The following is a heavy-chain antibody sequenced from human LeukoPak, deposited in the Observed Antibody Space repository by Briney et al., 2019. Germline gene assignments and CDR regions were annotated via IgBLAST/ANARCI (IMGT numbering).Heavy chain of an antibody. D-gene: IGHD3-10*01. CDR1: GFTFSSHT. CDR3: AREMNCIWLGELNDS. Sequence: GGSLTLSCAASGFTFSSHTMNWVRQAPGQGLEWVSPIRSSGSYIYYSNSVRGRFTISRDNSKNTLYLQMNTLRAEDTAVYYCAREMNCIWLGELNDSWGQGTMVSVCS. V-gene: IGHV3-21*01. J-gene: IGHJ4*02. CDR2: IRSSGSYI.